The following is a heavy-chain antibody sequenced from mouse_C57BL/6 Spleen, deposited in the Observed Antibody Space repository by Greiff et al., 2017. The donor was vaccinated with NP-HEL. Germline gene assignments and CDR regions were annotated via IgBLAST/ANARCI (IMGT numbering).Heavy chain of an antibody. J-gene: IGHJ4*01. V-gene: IGHV5-4*01. D-gene: IGHD1-1*01. CDR2: ISDGGSYT. Sequence: EVQLVESGGGLVKPGGSLKLSCAASGFTFSSYAMSWVRQTPEKRLEWVATISDGGSYTYYPDNVKGRFTISRDNAKNNLYLQMSHLKSEDTAMYYCARDPVTTRAMDYWGQGTSVTVSS. CDR3: ARDPVTTRAMDY. CDR1: GFTFSSYA.